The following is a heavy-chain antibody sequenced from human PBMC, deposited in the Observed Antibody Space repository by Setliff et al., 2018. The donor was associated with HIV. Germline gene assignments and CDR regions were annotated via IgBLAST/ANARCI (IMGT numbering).Heavy chain of an antibody. V-gene: IGHV4-4*09. CDR1: GGSISSYY. CDR2: IYISGTT. D-gene: IGHD3-10*01. Sequence: SETLSLTCTVSGGSISSYYWSWIRQPPGKGLEWIGYIYISGTTNYNPSLKSRVTISLDTSRNQFSLKLTSVTAADTAVYYCARRIDNSGSFPDKNWFDTWGQGSLVTVSS. J-gene: IGHJ5*02. CDR3: ARRIDNSGSFPDKNWFDT.